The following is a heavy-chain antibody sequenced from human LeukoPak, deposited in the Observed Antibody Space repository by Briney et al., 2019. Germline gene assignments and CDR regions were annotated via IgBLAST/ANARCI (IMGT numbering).Heavy chain of an antibody. V-gene: IGHV4-59*01. J-gene: IGHJ4*02. CDR3: ARGRIGGPKAPFDY. CDR1: GGSISRYY. Sequence: SETLSHTCIVSGGSISRYYWSWIRQPPGKGLEWIGYIYYSGSTNYNPSLKSRVTMSVDTSKNQFSLKLSSVIAADTAVYYCARGRIGGPKAPFDYWGQGTLVTVSS. D-gene: IGHD3-16*01. CDR2: IYYSGST.